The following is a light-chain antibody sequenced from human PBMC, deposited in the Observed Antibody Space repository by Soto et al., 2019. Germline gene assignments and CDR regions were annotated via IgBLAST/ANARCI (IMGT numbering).Light chain of an antibody. CDR2: AAS. Sequence: DIQMTQSPSSVSASVGDRVTFTCRASQGISNWLAWYQQMPGKAPKLLISAASSLQSGVPSRFSGSGSGTDFTLSISSLQPEDFATYYCQQANSFPYTFGQGTKLEIK. CDR1: QGISNW. J-gene: IGKJ2*01. CDR3: QQANSFPYT. V-gene: IGKV1-12*01.